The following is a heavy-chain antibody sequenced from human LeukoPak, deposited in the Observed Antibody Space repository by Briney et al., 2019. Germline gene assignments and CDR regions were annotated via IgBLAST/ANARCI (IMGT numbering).Heavy chain of an antibody. Sequence: ASVKVSCKASGYTFTNYGISWVRQAPGQGLEWMGWISAHNGHTKYAQKVQGRVTMTRDTSTSTAYMELRSLRSDDTAVYYCARGQREQWLYYFDYWGQGTLVTVSS. CDR3: ARGQREQWLYYFDY. CDR2: ISAHNGHT. D-gene: IGHD6-19*01. J-gene: IGHJ4*02. CDR1: GYTFTNYG. V-gene: IGHV1-18*01.